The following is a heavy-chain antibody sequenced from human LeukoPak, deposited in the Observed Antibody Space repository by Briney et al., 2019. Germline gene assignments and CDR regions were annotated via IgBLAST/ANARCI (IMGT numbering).Heavy chain of an antibody. CDR3: AHSSMYYDILAGYYMTFDY. D-gene: IGHD3-9*01. CDR2: IYWDDDK. Sequence: SGPTLVKPTQTLTLTCTFSGFSLKTPAVGVGWIRQPTGKALEWLALIYWDDDKSYSPSLKSRLAITKYPSGDQVVLTVTNMDPVDTATYYCAHSSMYYDILAGYYMTFDYWGQGTLVTVSS. J-gene: IGHJ4*02. CDR1: GFSLKTPAVG. V-gene: IGHV2-5*02.